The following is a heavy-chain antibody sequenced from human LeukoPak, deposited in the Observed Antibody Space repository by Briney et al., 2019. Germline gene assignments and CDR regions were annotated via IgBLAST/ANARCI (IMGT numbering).Heavy chain of an antibody. J-gene: IGHJ4*02. V-gene: IGHV3-23*01. Sequence: GGSLRLSCAASGFTFSTHAMSWVSQAPGKGLEWVSSLSGDGSTTYHADSVKGRFTISRDNSRSTLYLQVNSLSAEDTAVYYCARGTSLGRPGTYYFDYWGQGALVTVSS. D-gene: IGHD1/OR15-1a*01. CDR2: LSGDGSTT. CDR1: GFTFSTHA. CDR3: ARGTSLGRPGTYYFDY.